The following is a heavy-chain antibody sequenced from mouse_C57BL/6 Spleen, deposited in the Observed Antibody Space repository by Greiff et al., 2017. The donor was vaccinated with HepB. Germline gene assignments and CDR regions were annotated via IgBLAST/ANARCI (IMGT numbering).Heavy chain of an antibody. CDR3: ARQYYGSSSYYFDY. CDR2: ISGGGGNT. CDR1: GFTFSSYT. J-gene: IGHJ2*01. Sequence: EVMLVESGGGLVKPGGSLKLSCAASGFTFSSYTMSWVRQTPEKRLEWVATISGGGGNTYYPDSVKGGFTISRDNAKNTLYLQMSSLRSEDTALYYCARQYYGSSSYYFDYWGQGTTLTVSS. V-gene: IGHV5-9*01. D-gene: IGHD1-1*01.